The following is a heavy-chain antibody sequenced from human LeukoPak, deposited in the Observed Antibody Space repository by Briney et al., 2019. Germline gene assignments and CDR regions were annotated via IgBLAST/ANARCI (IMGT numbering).Heavy chain of an antibody. CDR1: GFTFSSYA. Sequence: GGSLRPSCAASGFTFSSYAMSWVRQAPGKGLEWVSSISSSSSYIYYADSVKGRFTISRDNAKNSLYLQMNSLRAEDTAVYYCARDLHYYDSSGYVADDYWGQGTLVTVSS. V-gene: IGHV3-21*01. CDR2: ISSSSSYI. D-gene: IGHD3-22*01. CDR3: ARDLHYYDSSGYVADDY. J-gene: IGHJ4*02.